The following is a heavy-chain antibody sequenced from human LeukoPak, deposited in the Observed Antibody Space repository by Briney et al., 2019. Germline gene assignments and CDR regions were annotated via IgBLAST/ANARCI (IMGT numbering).Heavy chain of an antibody. D-gene: IGHD6-13*01. J-gene: IGHJ6*02. V-gene: IGHV1-69*13. CDR2: IIPIFGTA. Sequence: ASVKVSCMASGGTFSSYAISWVRQAPGQGLEWMGGIIPIFGTANYAQKFQGRVTITADESTSTAYMELSSLRSEDTAVYYCARDSSSWSAYYGMDVWGQGTTVTVSS. CDR3: ARDSSSWSAYYGMDV. CDR1: GGTFSSYA.